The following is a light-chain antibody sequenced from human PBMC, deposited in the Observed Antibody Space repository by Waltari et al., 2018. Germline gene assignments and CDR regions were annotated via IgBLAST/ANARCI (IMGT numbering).Light chain of an antibody. CDR3: MIWHSSAQVA. CDR2: YKSDSDK. CDR1: SDINVGAYR. J-gene: IGLJ2*01. Sequence: QAVLTQPSSLSASPGASASLTCTLRSDINVGAYRIYWYQQKPGSPPQYLLRYKSDSDKQQGSGVPSRVSRSKDASANAGILLISGLQSEDEADYYCMIWHSSAQVAFGGGTKLTVL. V-gene: IGLV5-45*02.